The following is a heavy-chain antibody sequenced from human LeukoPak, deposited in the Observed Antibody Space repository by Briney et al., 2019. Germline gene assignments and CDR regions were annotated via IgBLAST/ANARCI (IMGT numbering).Heavy chain of an antibody. CDR2: ISETGRST. D-gene: IGHD5-18*01. V-gene: IGHV3-23*01. CDR1: GFTFSTFA. Sequence: GGSLRLSCVASGFTFSTFAMNWVRQAPGKGLEWVTTISETGRSTYYADSVKGQFTISRDNSKNTLYLQMNSLRAEDTAVYYCAKDRGYSYGISEYWGQGTLVTVSS. CDR3: AKDRGYSYGISEY. J-gene: IGHJ4*02.